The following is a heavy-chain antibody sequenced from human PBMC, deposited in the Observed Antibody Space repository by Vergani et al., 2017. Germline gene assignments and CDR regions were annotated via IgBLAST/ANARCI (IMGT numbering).Heavy chain of an antibody. CDR3: ARETRDTPSSLDY. CDR2: TWYEGNNN. D-gene: IGHD5-24*01. Sequence: QVQLVESGGGVVQPGRSLRRSCTPSSFKLGDYGMHWVRQAPGRGLEWVSMTWYEGNNNYYADSVKGRFTISKDISKNTLYLQMNSLRGDDTAVYYCARETRDTPSSLDYWGQGTLVTVSS. V-gene: IGHV3-33*01. CDR1: SFKLGDYG. J-gene: IGHJ4*02.